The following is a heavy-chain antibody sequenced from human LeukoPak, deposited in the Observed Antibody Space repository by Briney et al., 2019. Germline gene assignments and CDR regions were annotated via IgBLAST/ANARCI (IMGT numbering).Heavy chain of an antibody. D-gene: IGHD6-13*01. CDR3: ARDRVGWAPGYFQH. V-gene: IGHV3-30-3*01. J-gene: IGHJ1*01. Sequence: PGGSLRLSCAASGFTFSSYATHWVRQAPGKGLEWVAVISNDESNSYYADSVKGRFTISRDNSQNTLFLQMNGLSAEDTAVYYCARDRVGWAPGYFQHWGQGTLVTVSS. CDR1: GFTFSSYA. CDR2: ISNDESNS.